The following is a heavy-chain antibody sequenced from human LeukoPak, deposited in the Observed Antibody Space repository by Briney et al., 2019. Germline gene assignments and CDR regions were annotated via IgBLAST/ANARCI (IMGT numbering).Heavy chain of an antibody. CDR3: AKDVNSSGYYLGFDY. J-gene: IGHJ4*02. D-gene: IGHD3-22*01. Sequence: PGGSLRLSCAASGFTFSSYAMHWVRQAPGKGLEWVSAISGSGGSTYYADSVKGRFTISRGNSKNTLYLQMNSLRAEDTALYYCAKDVNSSGYYLGFDYWGQGTLVTVSS. CDR2: ISGSGGST. V-gene: IGHV3-23*01. CDR1: GFTFSSYA.